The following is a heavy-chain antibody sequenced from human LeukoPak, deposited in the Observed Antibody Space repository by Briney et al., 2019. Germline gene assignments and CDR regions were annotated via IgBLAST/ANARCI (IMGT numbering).Heavy chain of an antibody. Sequence: GGSLRLSCAASGFTFSGSAMHWVRQASGKGLEWVGRIRSKAHSYATAYAASVKGRFTISRDDSKNTAYLQMNSLKTEDTAVYYCNRHGGRDYYDSSEDAFDIWGQGTMVIVSS. CDR3: NRHGGRDYYDSSEDAFDI. CDR1: GFTFSGSA. V-gene: IGHV3-73*01. D-gene: IGHD3-22*01. CDR2: IRSKAHSYAT. J-gene: IGHJ3*02.